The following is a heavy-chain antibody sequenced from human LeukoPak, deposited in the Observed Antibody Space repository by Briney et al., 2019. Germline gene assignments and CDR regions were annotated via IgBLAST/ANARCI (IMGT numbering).Heavy chain of an antibody. Sequence: SETLSLTCAVYGGSFSGYYWSWIRQPPGKGLEWIGEINHSGSTNYNPSLKSRVTMSVDTSKNQFSLKLSSVTAADTAVYYCARENCGGDCYSPPNYYYYYYMDVWGKGTTVTISS. CDR2: INHSGST. D-gene: IGHD2-21*02. J-gene: IGHJ6*03. CDR3: ARENCGGDCYSPPNYYYYYYMDV. V-gene: IGHV4-34*01. CDR1: GGSFSGYY.